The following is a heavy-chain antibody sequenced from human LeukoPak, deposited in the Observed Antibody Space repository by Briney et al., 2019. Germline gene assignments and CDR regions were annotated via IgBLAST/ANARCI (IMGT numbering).Heavy chain of an antibody. CDR2: IYYSGST. V-gene: IGHV4-59*01. D-gene: IGHD5-18*01. CDR3: ARGSGYSYGYDWFDP. CDR1: GGSIISYY. J-gene: IGHJ5*02. Sequence: SETLSLTCTVSGGSIISYYWRWIRQPPGKGLEWIGYIYYSGSTNYNPSLKSRVTISVDTSKNQFSLQLTSVTAADTAVYYCARGSGYSYGYDWFDPWGQGNLVSVSS.